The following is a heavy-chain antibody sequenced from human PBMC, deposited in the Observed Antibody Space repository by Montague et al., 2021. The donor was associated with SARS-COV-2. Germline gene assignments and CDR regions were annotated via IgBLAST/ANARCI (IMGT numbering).Heavy chain of an antibody. CDR2: TSYSGTT. CDR3: ARGRDQLGWFDP. D-gene: IGHD7-27*01. V-gene: IGHV4-59*01. CDR1: GGSISSYY. Sequence: SETLSLTCTVSGGSISSYYWSWIRQPPGKGLEWIGYTSYSGTTNYNPSLRSRLTMSIDTSKDQFSLKLSSLTAADAAVYYCARGRDQLGWFDPWGRGTLVTVSS. J-gene: IGHJ5*02.